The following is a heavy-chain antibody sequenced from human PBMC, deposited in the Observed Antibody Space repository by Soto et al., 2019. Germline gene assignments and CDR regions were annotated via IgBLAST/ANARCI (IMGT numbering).Heavy chain of an antibody. CDR2: ISGRVIAI. D-gene: IGHD3-10*02. CDR3: ARCANVGYYNYYDMDV. CDR1: GFTFSTYS. Sequence: EVQLVESGGGLVQPGGSLRLSCAASGFTFSTYSLTWVRQAPGKGLEWVSYISGRVIAISYADSVKGRFIITRDNAKNSLYLQMNSLTDEDTAVYYCARCANVGYYNYYDMDVWGQGTTVTVSS. V-gene: IGHV3-48*02. J-gene: IGHJ6*02.